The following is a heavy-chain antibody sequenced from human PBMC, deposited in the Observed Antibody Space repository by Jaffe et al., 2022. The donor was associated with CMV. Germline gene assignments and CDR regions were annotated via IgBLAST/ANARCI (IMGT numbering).Heavy chain of an antibody. J-gene: IGHJ4*02. Sequence: QLQLQESGPGLVKPSETLSLTCTVSGGSISSSSYYWGWIRQPPGKGLEWIGSIYYSGSTYYNPSLKSRVTISVDTSKNQFSLKLSSVTAADTAVYYCARHGALKSGSYPHFDYWGQGTLVTVSS. V-gene: IGHV4-39*01. CDR2: IYYSGST. CDR3: ARHGALKSGSYPHFDY. CDR1: GGSISSSSYY. D-gene: IGHD1-26*01.